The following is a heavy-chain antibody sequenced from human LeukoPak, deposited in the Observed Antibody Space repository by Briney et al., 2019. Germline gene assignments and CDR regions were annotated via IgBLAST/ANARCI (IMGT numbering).Heavy chain of an antibody. J-gene: IGHJ3*01. CDR2: IYPGDSDT. V-gene: IGHV5-51*01. D-gene: IGHD1-14*01. CDR1: GYSFADYW. CDR3: AKPPPQRVPSDRGAFDF. Sequence: GESLKISCKGSGYSFADYWVGWARQMPGKGLEWMGIIYPGDSDTRYSPAFQGQVTISADKSINTAYLQWSSLKASDTAMYFCAKPPPQRVPSDRGAFDFWGQGTMVTVSS.